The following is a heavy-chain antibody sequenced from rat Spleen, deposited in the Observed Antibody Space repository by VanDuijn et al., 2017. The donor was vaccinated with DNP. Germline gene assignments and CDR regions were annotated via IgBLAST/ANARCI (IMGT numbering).Heavy chain of an antibody. CDR3: TRDSSHLYFDY. D-gene: IGHD1-2*01. Sequence: EVQLVESGGDFVQPGGSLKLSCAASGFTFSDYYMAWVRQAPGMGLEWVASISYDGGTTFYGDSVRGRFTISRNDAENTLYLQMNSLRSEDTATYYCTRDSSHLYFDYWGQGVMLTVSS. CDR2: ISYDGGTT. CDR1: GFTFSDYY. V-gene: IGHV5-22*01. J-gene: IGHJ2*01.